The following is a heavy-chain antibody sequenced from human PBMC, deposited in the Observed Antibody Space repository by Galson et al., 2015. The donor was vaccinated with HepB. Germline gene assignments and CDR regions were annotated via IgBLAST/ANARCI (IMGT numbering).Heavy chain of an antibody. CDR2: ISAYNGNT. CDR3: ARGPYWGGSGSYYMDV. V-gene: IGHV1-18*01. D-gene: IGHD3-10*01. CDR1: GYTFTSYS. Sequence: SVKVSCKASGYTFTSYSISWVRQAPGQGLEWMGCISAYNGNTNYVQKVQGRVTMTTDTSTSTAYMELRSLTSDDTAVYYCARGPYWGGSGSYYMDVWGKGTTVTVSS. J-gene: IGHJ6*03.